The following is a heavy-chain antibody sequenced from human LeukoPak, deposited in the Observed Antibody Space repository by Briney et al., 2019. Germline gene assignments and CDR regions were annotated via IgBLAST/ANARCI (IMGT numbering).Heavy chain of an antibody. V-gene: IGHV4-4*07. CDR2: IYTSGST. D-gene: IGHD5-18*01. J-gene: IGHJ3*02. Sequence: KPSETLSLTCTISGGSISSYYWSWIRQSAGKGLEYIGRIYTSGSTNYNPSLKSRVTISVDKSKNQFSLKLSSVTAADTAVYYCARATAMVPPEGAFDIWGQGTMVTVSS. CDR1: GGSISSYY. CDR3: ARATAMVPPEGAFDI.